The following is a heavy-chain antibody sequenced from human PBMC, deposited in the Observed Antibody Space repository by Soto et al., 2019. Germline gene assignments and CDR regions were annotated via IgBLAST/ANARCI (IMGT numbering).Heavy chain of an antibody. CDR3: ARAPLFRGLWFGFDI. V-gene: IGHV1-46*03. CDR1: GYTFTSYY. J-gene: IGHJ3*02. Sequence: ASVKGSCKASGYTFTSYYMHWVRQAPGQGLEWMGIINPSGGSTSYAQKFQGRVTMTRDTSTSTVYMELSSLRSEDTAVYYCARAPLFRGLWFGFDIWGQGTMVTVSS. D-gene: IGHD3-10*01. CDR2: INPSGGST.